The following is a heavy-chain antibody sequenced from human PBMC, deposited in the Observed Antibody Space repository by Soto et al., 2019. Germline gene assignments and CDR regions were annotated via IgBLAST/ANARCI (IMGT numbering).Heavy chain of an antibody. D-gene: IGHD3-22*01. V-gene: IGHV3-23*01. CDR2: ISGSGGST. CDR1: GFTFSSYA. CDR3: AKAPSYYYDSSGYY. J-gene: IGHJ4*02. Sequence: GGSLRVSCAASGFTFSSYAMSWVRQAPGKGLEWVSAISGSGGSTYYADSVKGRFTISRDNSKNTLYLQMNSLRAEDTAVYYCAKAPSYYYDSSGYYWGQGTLVTVSS.